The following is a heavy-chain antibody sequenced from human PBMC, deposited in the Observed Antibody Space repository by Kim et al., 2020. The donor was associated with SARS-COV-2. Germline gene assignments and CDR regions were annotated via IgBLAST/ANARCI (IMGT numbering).Heavy chain of an antibody. V-gene: IGHV1-46*01. D-gene: IGHD4-17*01. Sequence: KCQGRVTMTRDTSTSTVYMELSSLRAEDTAVYYCARDKGGDYGDYGGFDYWGQGTLVTVSS. J-gene: IGHJ4*02. CDR3: ARDKGGDYGDYGGFDY.